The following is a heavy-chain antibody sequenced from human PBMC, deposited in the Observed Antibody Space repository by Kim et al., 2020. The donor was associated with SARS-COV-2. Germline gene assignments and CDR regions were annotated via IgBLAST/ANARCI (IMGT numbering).Heavy chain of an antibody. V-gene: IGHV3-21*01. Sequence: GGSLRLSCAASGFTFSSYSMNWVRQAPGKGLEWVSSISSSSSYIYYADSVKGRFTISRDNAKNSLYLQMNSLRAEDTAVYYCARSPHGSSGYYPSTQHWGQGTLVTVSS. D-gene: IGHD3-22*01. CDR2: ISSSSSYI. J-gene: IGHJ1*01. CDR1: GFTFSSYS. CDR3: ARSPHGSSGYYPSTQH.